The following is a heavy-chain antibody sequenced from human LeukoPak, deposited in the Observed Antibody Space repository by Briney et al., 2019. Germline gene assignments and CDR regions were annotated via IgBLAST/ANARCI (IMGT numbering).Heavy chain of an antibody. V-gene: IGHV4-59*12. Sequence: SETLSLTCTVSGGSISSYYWSWIRQPPGKGLEWIGYIYYSGSTNYNPSLKSRVTISVDTSKNQFSLKLSSVTAADTAVYYCARGCTNGVCFDYWGQGTLVTVSS. J-gene: IGHJ4*02. CDR1: GGSISSYY. CDR3: ARGCTNGVCFDY. CDR2: IYYSGST. D-gene: IGHD2-8*01.